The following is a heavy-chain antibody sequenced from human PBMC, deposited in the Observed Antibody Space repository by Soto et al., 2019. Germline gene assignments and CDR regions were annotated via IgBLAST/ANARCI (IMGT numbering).Heavy chain of an antibody. V-gene: IGHV1-18*01. CDR1: GYTFTSYG. J-gene: IGHJ3*02. Sequence: QVQLMQSGGEVKKPGASVKVSCKASGYTFTSYGISWVRQAPGQGLEWMGWISTYIGNTNYAQKLQVRVTMTTDTSTSTAYMELMSLRSDDTAVYYCARGGDTPLDAFDIWGQGTMVIVSS. CDR3: ARGGDTPLDAFDI. D-gene: IGHD1-26*01. CDR2: ISTYIGNT.